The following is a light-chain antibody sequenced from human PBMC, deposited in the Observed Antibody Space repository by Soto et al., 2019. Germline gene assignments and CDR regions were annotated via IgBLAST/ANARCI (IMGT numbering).Light chain of an antibody. CDR1: QSVSSN. CDR3: QEYNNWHPVT. Sequence: EIVMTQSPATLSVSPGERATLSYRASQSVSSNLAWYQQKPGQAPRLLIYGASTRATGIPARFSGSGSGTEFTLTISSLQSEDFAVYYCQEYNNWHPVTFGGGTKVDI. V-gene: IGKV3-15*01. J-gene: IGKJ4*01. CDR2: GAS.